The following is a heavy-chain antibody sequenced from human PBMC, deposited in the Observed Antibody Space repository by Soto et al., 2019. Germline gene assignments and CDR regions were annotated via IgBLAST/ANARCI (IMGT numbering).Heavy chain of an antibody. J-gene: IGHJ6*02. CDR3: ARVASYCSSTSCYNYYYYYGMDV. CDR2: ISAYNGNT. D-gene: IGHD2-2*02. Sequence: VASVKVSCKASGYTFTSYGISWVRQAPGQGLEWMGWISAYNGNTNYAQKLQGRVTMTTDTSTSTAYMELRSLRSDDTAVYYCARVASYCSSTSCYNYYYYYGMDVWGQGTTVTVSS. CDR1: GYTFTSYG. V-gene: IGHV1-18*01.